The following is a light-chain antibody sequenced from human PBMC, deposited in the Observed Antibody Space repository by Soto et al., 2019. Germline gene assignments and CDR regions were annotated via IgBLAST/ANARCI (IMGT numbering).Light chain of an antibody. CDR1: QSVSSN. Sequence: EIVMTQSAATLSVSPGERATLSCRASQSVSSNLAWYQQKPGQAPRLLIYGASTRATGIPVRFSGSGSGTEFTLTISSLQSEVFAVYYCQQYNNWPPYTFGQGTKLEIK. CDR3: QQYNNWPPYT. J-gene: IGKJ2*01. V-gene: IGKV3-15*01. CDR2: GAS.